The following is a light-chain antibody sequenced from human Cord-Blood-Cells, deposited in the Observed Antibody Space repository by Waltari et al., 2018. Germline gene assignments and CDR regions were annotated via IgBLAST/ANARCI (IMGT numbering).Light chain of an antibody. CDR2: DAS. CDR3: QQYDNLPPRIT. Sequence: GDRVTITCQASQDISNYLNWYQQKPGKAPKRLIYDASNLETGVPSRFSGSGSGTDFTFTISSLQPEEIATYYCQQYDNLPPRITFGPGTKVDIK. CDR1: QDISNY. V-gene: IGKV1-33*01. J-gene: IGKJ3*01.